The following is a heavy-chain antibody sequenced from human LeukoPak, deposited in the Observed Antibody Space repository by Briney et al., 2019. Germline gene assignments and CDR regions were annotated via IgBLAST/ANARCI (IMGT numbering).Heavy chain of an antibody. J-gene: IGHJ6*02. CDR1: GGSISSYY. Sequence: SETLSLTCTVSGGSISSYYWSWIRQPPGKGLEWIGYIYYSGSTNYNPSLKSRVTISVDTSKNQFSLKLSSVTAADTAEYYCARADYYYYGMDVWGQGTTVTVYS. CDR2: IYYSGST. V-gene: IGHV4-59*01. CDR3: ARADYYYYGMDV.